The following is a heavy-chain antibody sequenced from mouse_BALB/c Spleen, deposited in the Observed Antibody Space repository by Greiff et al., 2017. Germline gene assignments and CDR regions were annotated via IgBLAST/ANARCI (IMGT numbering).Heavy chain of an antibody. D-gene: IGHD2-12*01. CDR3: ARGYSRYFDV. CDR1: GFTFTDYY. Sequence: EVQVVESGGGLVQPGGSLRLSCATSGFTFTDYYMSWVRQPPGKALEWLGFIRNKANGYTTEYSASVKGRFTISRDNSQSILYLQMNTLRAEDSATYYCARGYSRYFDVWGAGTTVTVSS. J-gene: IGHJ1*01. CDR2: IRNKANGYTT. V-gene: IGHV7-3*02.